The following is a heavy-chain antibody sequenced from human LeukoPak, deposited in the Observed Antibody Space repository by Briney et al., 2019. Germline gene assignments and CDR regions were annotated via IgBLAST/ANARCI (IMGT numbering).Heavy chain of an antibody. J-gene: IGHJ3*02. Sequence: NPSETLSLTCAVYGGSFSGYYWSWIRQPPGKGLEWIGEINHSGSTNYNPSLKSRVTISVDTSKNQFSLKLSSVTAADTAVYYCARDPTTVTKGFDIWGQGTVTTVSS. V-gene: IGHV4-34*01. CDR3: ARDPTTVTKGFDI. CDR2: INHSGST. D-gene: IGHD4-17*01. CDR1: GGSFSGYY.